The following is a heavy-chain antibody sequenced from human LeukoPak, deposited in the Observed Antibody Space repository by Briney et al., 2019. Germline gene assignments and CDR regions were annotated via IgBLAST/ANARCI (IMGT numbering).Heavy chain of an antibody. CDR3: AKGDYYDFDY. CDR2: ITSGVGIT. V-gene: IGHV3-23*01. J-gene: IGHJ4*02. D-gene: IGHD3-10*01. Sequence: GGSLRLSCASSGFTLSNYGMNWVRQAPGKGLEWVSIITSGVGITYYADSVKGRFTISRDNSKNTLYLQMNSLRAEDTAVYYCAKGDYYDFDYRGQGTLVTVSS. CDR1: GFTLSNYG.